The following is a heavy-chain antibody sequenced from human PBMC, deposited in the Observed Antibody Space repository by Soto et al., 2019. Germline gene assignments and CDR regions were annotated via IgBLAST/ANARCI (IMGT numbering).Heavy chain of an antibody. J-gene: IGHJ6*02. Sequence: QVQLVQSGAEVKKPGSSVKVSCKASGGTFSSYAISWVRLAPGQGLEWMGGIIPIFGTADYAQKFQGRVTITADESTSTAYMELSSLRSEDTAVYYCASLIAAAGPPHSPRYYYGMDVWGQGTTVTVSS. V-gene: IGHV1-69*12. CDR2: IIPIFGTA. CDR1: GGTFSSYA. D-gene: IGHD6-13*01. CDR3: ASLIAAAGPPHSPRYYYGMDV.